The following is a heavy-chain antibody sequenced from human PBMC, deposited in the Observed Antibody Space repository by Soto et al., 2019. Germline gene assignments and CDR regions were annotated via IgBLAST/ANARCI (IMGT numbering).Heavy chain of an antibody. CDR2: ISAYNGNT. D-gene: IGHD5-12*01. CDR1: GYTFTSYG. V-gene: IGHV1-18*01. Sequence: QVQLVQSGAEVKKPGASVKVSCKASGYTFTSYGISWVRQAPGQGLEWMGWISAYNGNTNYAQKLQGRVTMTTDTSTSTAYMELRSLRSDDTAVYYCARDNPAYSCYDSNWFDPWGQGTLVTVSS. CDR3: ARDNPAYSCYDSNWFDP. J-gene: IGHJ5*02.